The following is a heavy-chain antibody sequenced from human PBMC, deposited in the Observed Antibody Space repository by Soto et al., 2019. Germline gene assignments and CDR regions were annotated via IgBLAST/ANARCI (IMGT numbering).Heavy chain of an antibody. CDR3: ARRPYCSSTSCLGYNWFDP. CDR2: IYPGDSDT. Sequence: PGESLKISCKGSGYSFTSYWIGWVRQMPGKGLEWMGIIYPGDSDTRYSPSFQGQVTISADKSISTAYLQWSSLKASDTAMYYCARRPYCSSTSCLGYNWFDPWGQGTLVTVSS. D-gene: IGHD2-2*01. J-gene: IGHJ5*02. V-gene: IGHV5-51*01. CDR1: GYSFTSYW.